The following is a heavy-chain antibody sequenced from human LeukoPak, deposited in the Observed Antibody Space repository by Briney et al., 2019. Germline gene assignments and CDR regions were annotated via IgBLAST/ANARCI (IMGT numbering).Heavy chain of an antibody. V-gene: IGHV1-24*01. Sequence: ASVTVSCKVSVYTLTELSMHWVRQAPGKGLEWTGGFDPEDGETIYAQKFQGRVTMTEDTSTDTAYMELSSLRSEDTAVYYCATGPRGYSYGIFDYWGQGTLVTVSS. CDR3: ATGPRGYSYGIFDY. J-gene: IGHJ4*02. CDR1: VYTLTELS. D-gene: IGHD5-18*01. CDR2: FDPEDGET.